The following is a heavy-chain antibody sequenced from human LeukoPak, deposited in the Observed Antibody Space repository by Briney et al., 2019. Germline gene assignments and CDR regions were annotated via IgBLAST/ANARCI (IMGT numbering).Heavy chain of an antibody. Sequence: GGSLRLSCAASGFSFSSYSLNWVRQAPGKGLEWVSYISSGSTTIDYADSVKGRFTISRDNAKSSVYLQMNSLRAEDTAVYYYRDVWGKGTTVIVSS. CDR2: ISSGSTTI. CDR1: GFSFSSYS. CDR3: RDV. J-gene: IGHJ6*03. V-gene: IGHV3-48*01.